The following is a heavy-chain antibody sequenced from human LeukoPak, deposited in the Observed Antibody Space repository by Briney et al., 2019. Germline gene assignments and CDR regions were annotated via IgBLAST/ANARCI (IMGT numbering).Heavy chain of an antibody. V-gene: IGHV3-66*01. D-gene: IGHD6-19*01. CDR3: ARGVVAGPNDAFDI. CDR2: IYSGGST. Sequence: TGGSLRLSCAASGFTVSSNYMSWVRQAPGKGLEWVSVIYSGGSTYYADSVKGRFTISRDNSKNTLYLQMNSLRAEDTAVYYCARGVVAGPNDAFDIWGQGTMVTVSS. J-gene: IGHJ3*02. CDR1: GFTVSSNY.